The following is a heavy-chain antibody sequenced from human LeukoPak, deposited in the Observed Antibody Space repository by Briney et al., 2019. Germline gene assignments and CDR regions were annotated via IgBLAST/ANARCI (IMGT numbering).Heavy chain of an antibody. J-gene: IGHJ6*03. CDR3: ARDGDTVLTRGYYYYMDV. V-gene: IGHV3-23*01. D-gene: IGHD4-23*01. Sequence: GGSLRLSCAASGFTSSNYAMSWVRQAPGKALEWVSSISGSGGGTYYADSVRGRFTFSRDNAKNSLYLQMNSLRAEDTALYYCARDGDTVLTRGYYYYMDVWGKGTTVTVSS. CDR2: ISGSGGGT. CDR1: GFTSSNYA.